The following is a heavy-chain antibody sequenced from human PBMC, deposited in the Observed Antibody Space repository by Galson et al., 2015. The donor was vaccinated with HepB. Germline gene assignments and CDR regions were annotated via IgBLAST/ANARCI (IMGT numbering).Heavy chain of an antibody. CDR1: GDSVSSNSAA. J-gene: IGHJ4*02. CDR3: TRGDLEMTY. D-gene: IGHD1-1*01. CDR2: TYYRSKWYN. Sequence: CAISGDSVSSNSAAWNRIRQSPSRGLEWLGRTYYRSKWYNNYAVSVKSRITINPDTTKNQFSLQLNSVTPEDTAVYYCTRGDLEMTYWGQGTLVTVSP. V-gene: IGHV6-1*01.